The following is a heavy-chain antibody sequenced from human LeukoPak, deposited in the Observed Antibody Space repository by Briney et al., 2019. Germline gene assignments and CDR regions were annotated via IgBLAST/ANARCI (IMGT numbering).Heavy chain of an antibody. CDR2: IYYSGST. V-gene: IGHV4-59*01. D-gene: IGHD3-10*01. Sequence: PSETLSLTCTVSGGSISSYYWSWIRQPPGKGLEWIGCIYYSGSTNYNPSLKSRVTISVDTSKNQFSLKLSSVTAADTAVYYCARSPDYYGSGRGDGMDVWGQGTTVTVSS. J-gene: IGHJ6*02. CDR1: GGSISSYY. CDR3: ARSPDYYGSGRGDGMDV.